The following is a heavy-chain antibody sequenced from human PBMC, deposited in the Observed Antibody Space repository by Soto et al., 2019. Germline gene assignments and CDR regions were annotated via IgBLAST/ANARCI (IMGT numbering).Heavy chain of an antibody. Sequence: QVQLQESGAGLVKPSQTLSLTCTVSGDSISSGGYYWSWIRQQPGKGLEWIGYIYYSGSTYYNPSLKSRVTISVDTSKNQFSLKLSSVTAADTAVYYCARVCGGDCHYGMDIWGQGTTVTVSS. CDR2: IYYSGST. CDR3: ARVCGGDCHYGMDI. CDR1: GDSISSGGYY. D-gene: IGHD2-21*02. V-gene: IGHV4-31*03. J-gene: IGHJ6*02.